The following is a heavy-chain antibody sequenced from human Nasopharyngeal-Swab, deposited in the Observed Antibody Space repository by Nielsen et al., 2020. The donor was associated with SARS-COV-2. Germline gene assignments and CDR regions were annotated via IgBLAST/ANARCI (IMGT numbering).Heavy chain of an antibody. CDR1: GFTFSSYS. J-gene: IGHJ3*02. CDR2: ISSSSSYI. Sequence: GVLKISCAASGFTFSSYSMNWVRQAPGKGLEWVSSISSSSSYIYYADSVKGRFTISRDNAKNSLYLQMNSLRAEDTAVYYCARFGGCSSTSYYITFDAFDIWGQGTMVTVSS. D-gene: IGHD2-2*02. CDR3: ARFGGCSSTSYYITFDAFDI. V-gene: IGHV3-21*01.